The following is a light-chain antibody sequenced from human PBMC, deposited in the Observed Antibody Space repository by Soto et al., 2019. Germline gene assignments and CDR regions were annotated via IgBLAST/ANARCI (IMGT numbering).Light chain of an antibody. CDR1: QSVSSY. Sequence: IVMPQSTATLSVSPGGRATLSCRASQSVSSYLAWYHQKPGQAPRLLIYGASTRATGIPARFSGSGSGTEFTLTINSLQAEDFAVYYCQQYNNWPRTFGQGTKVDI. V-gene: IGKV3-15*01. CDR2: GAS. J-gene: IGKJ1*01. CDR3: QQYNNWPRT.